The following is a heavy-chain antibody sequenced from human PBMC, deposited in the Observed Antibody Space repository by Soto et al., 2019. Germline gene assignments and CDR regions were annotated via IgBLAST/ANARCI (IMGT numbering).Heavy chain of an antibody. J-gene: IGHJ3*02. CDR1: GYTFTGYY. D-gene: IGHD6-19*01. Sequence: AAVKVSCKACGYTFTGYYMHWVRQAPGQGLEWMGWINPNSGGTNYAQKFQGWVTMTRDTSISTAYMELSRLRSDDTAVYYCAISMGSGWLDSLDISGPATLVTVS. CDR3: AISMGSGWLDSLDI. V-gene: IGHV1-2*04. CDR2: INPNSGGT.